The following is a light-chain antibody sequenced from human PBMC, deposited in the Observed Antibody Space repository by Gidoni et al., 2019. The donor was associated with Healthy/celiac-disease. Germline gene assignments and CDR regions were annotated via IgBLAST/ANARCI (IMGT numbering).Light chain of an antibody. V-gene: IGKV3-15*01. Sequence: EIVMTQSPATLSVSPGERATLTCRASQSVSSNLAWYQQKPGQAPRLLIYGASTRATGIPARFSGSGSGAAFTLTISSLQYEDFAVYHCRQYNNWRRTFGQGTKVEIK. CDR2: GAS. CDR1: QSVSSN. J-gene: IGKJ1*01. CDR3: RQYNNWRRT.